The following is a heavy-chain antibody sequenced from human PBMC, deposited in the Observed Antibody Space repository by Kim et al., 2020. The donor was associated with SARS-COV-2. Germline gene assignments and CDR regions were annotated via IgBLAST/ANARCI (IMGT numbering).Heavy chain of an antibody. CDR3: ARGRMPSAYCGGDCYYSFEY. V-gene: IGHV3-74*01. J-gene: IGHJ4*02. CDR2: INSDGSST. D-gene: IGHD2-21*02. CDR1: GFTFSSYW. Sequence: GGSLRLSCAASGFTFSSYWMHWVRQAPGKGLVWVSRINSDGSSTSYADSVKGRFTISRDNAKNTLYLQMNSLRAEDTAVYYCARGRMPSAYCGGDCYYSFEYWGQGTLVTAS.